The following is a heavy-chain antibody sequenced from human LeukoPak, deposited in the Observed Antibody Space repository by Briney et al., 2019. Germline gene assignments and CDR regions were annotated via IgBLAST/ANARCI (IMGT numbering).Heavy chain of an antibody. D-gene: IGHD6-19*01. V-gene: IGHV1-2*04. CDR3: ARASPNSSGWPNDAFDI. J-gene: IGHJ3*02. CDR1: GYTFTGYY. Sequence: GASVNVSCKASGYTFTGYYMHWVRQAPGQGLEWMGWINPNSGGTNYAQKFQGWVTMTRDTSISTAYMELSRLRSDDTAVYYCARASPNSSGWPNDAFDIWGQGTMVTVSS. CDR2: INPNSGGT.